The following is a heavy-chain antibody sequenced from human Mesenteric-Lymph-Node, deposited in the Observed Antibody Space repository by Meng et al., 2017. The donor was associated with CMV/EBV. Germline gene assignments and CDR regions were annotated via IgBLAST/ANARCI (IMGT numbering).Heavy chain of an antibody. CDR2: ISSSGSTI. J-gene: IGHJ3*02. CDR1: GFTFSDYY. CDR3: ASNPFWSGYYAFDI. V-gene: IGHV3-11*01. Sequence: GGSLRLSCAASGFTFSDYYMSWIRQAPGKGLEWVSYISSSGSTIYYADSVKGRFTISRDNAKNSLYLQMNSLRAEDTAVYYCASNPFWSGYYAFDIWGQGTMVTVSS. D-gene: IGHD3-3*01.